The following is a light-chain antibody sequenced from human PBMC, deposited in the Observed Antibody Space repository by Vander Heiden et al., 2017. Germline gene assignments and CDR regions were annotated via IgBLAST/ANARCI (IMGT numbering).Light chain of an antibody. V-gene: IGKV3-15*01. Sequence: EIVMTQSPATLSVSPGESATLSCRASQSVSSNFAWYQQKPGQAPRLLIYGASTRATGIPARFSGSGSGTEFTLTISSLQSEDFAVYYCQQYNNWPLFGGGTKVEIK. CDR1: QSVSSN. CDR3: QQYNNWPL. CDR2: GAS. J-gene: IGKJ4*01.